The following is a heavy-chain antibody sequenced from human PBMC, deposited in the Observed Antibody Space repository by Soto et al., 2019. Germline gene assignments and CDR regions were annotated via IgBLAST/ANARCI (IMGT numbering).Heavy chain of an antibody. CDR1: GFTFSSYA. V-gene: IGHV3-23*01. Sequence: PGGSLRLSCAASGFTFSSYAMSWVRQAPGKGLEWVSAISGSGGSTYYADSVKGRFTISRDNSKNTLYLQMNSLRAEDTAVYYCAKDLEGGYYDSSGYYFFDYWGQGTLVTVSS. CDR2: ISGSGGST. J-gene: IGHJ4*02. CDR3: AKDLEGGYYDSSGYYFFDY. D-gene: IGHD3-22*01.